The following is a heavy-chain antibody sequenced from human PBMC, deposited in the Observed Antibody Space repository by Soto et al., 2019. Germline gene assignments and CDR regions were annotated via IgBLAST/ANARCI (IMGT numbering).Heavy chain of an antibody. D-gene: IGHD1-7*01. CDR2: RWYDGSNK. V-gene: IGHV3-33*01. CDR1: GFIFSRSG. CDR3: ARGNWNYGYFDY. Sequence: QVQLVESGGGVVQPGRSLRLSCVASGFIFSRSGMHWVRQAPGKGLEWVAVRWYDGSNKYYADSVRGRFTISRDNSKNTLDLQMNSLRAEDTAVYYCARGNWNYGYFDYWGQGTLVTVSS. J-gene: IGHJ4*02.